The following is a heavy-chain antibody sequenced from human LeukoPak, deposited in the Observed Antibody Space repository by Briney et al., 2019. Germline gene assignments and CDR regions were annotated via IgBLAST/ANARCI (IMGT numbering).Heavy chain of an antibody. V-gene: IGHV1-69*04. Sequence: SVKVSCKASGGTFSSYAISWVRQAPGQGLEWMGRIIPILGIANYAQKFQGRVTITADKSTSTAYMELSSLRSEDTAVYYCARLERWLQGYYFDYWGQGTLVTVSS. CDR3: ARLERWLQGYYFDY. J-gene: IGHJ4*02. D-gene: IGHD5-24*01. CDR1: GGTFSSYA. CDR2: IIPILGIA.